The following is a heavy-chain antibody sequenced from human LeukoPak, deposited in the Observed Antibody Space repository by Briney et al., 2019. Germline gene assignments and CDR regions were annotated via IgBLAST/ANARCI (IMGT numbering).Heavy chain of an antibody. D-gene: IGHD7-27*01. V-gene: IGHV3-30*02. CDR2: IRHDGTDQ. Sequence: PGGSLRLSRVGSGFTFSVHWVRQGPGKGLERLTFIRHDGTDQHYADSVRGRFTISRDNSKNTVYLQMNSLRPEDTALYYCAQDGNWASVSWGQGTLVTVPS. CDR1: GFTFS. CDR3: AQDGNWASVS. J-gene: IGHJ5*02.